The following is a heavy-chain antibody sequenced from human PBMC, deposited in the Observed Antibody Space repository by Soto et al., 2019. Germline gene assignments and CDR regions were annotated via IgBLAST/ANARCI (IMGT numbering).Heavy chain of an antibody. CDR3: ARVGLGYCSGGSCPYFDY. J-gene: IGHJ4*02. CDR2: IYYSGST. D-gene: IGHD2-15*01. V-gene: IGHV4-59*01. Sequence: SETLSLTCTVSGGSISSYYWSWIRQPPGKGLEWIGYIYYSGSTNYNPSLKSRVTISVDTSKNQFSLKLSSVTAADTAVYYCARVGLGYCSGGSCPYFDYWGQGTLVTVS. CDR1: GGSISSYY.